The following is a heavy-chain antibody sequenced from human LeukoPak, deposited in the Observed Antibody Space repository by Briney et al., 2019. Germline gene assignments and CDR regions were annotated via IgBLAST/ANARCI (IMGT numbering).Heavy chain of an antibody. V-gene: IGHV3-64*01. Sequence: GGSLRLSCAASGFTFSSYAMHWVRQAPGKGLDYVSAISSNGGSTYYANSVKGRFTISRDNSKNTLYLQMGSLRAEDMAVYYCARGAGDGYFDLWGRGTLVTVSS. D-gene: IGHD3-10*01. CDR1: GFTFSSYA. CDR2: ISSNGGST. J-gene: IGHJ2*01. CDR3: ARGAGDGYFDL.